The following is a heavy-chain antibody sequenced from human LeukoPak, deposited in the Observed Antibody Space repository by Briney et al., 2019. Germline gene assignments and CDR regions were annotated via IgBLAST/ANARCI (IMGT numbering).Heavy chain of an antibody. J-gene: IGHJ3*02. V-gene: IGHV3-9*01. CDR2: ISWNSGSI. CDR1: GFTFDDYA. CDR3: AKDTGIVGAASGAFDI. D-gene: IGHD1-26*01. Sequence: PGRSLRLSCSASGFTFDDYAMHWVRQAPGKGLEWVSGISWNSGSIGYADSVKGRFTISRDNAKNSLYLQMNSLRAEDTALYYCAKDTGIVGAASGAFDIWGQGTMVTVSS.